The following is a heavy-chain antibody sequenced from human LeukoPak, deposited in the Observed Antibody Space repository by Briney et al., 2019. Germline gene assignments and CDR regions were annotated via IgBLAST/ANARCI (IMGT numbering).Heavy chain of an antibody. V-gene: IGHV3-7*01. D-gene: IGHD3-9*01. CDR2: IKQDGSEK. Sequence: GGSLRLSCAASGFTFSSYWMSWVRQAPGKGLEWVANIKQDGSEKYYVDSVKGRFTISRDNAKNSLYLQMNSLGAEDTAVYYCARDRLTGYSDYWGQGTLVTVSS. J-gene: IGHJ4*02. CDR3: ARDRLTGYSDY. CDR1: GFTFSSYW.